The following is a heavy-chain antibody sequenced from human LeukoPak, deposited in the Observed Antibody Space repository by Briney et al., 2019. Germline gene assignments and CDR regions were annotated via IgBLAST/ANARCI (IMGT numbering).Heavy chain of an antibody. CDR1: GYTFTSYY. Sequence: GASVKVSCKASGYTFTSYYMHWVRQAPGQGLEWMGIINPSGGSTSYAQKFQGRVITTRDTSTSTVYMELSSLRSEDTAVYYCARGTGQLVRSPPYYYYYMDVWGKGTTVTVSS. D-gene: IGHD6-6*01. CDR3: ARGTGQLVRSPPYYYYYMDV. V-gene: IGHV1-46*01. CDR2: INPSGGST. J-gene: IGHJ6*03.